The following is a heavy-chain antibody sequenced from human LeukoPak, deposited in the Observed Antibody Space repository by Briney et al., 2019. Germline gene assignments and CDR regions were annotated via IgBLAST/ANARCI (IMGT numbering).Heavy chain of an antibody. V-gene: IGHV3-23*01. Sequence: GGSLGLSCAASGFTFSSFAMSWVRQAPGKGLEWVSTITDSGDTTYSADSVKGRFTISRDNSKNTLYLQMNSLRAEDTAVYHCAKDDIQLCADCRPPPFDPWGQGTLVTVSS. CDR3: AKDDIQLCADCRPPPFDP. CDR1: GFTFSSFA. CDR2: ITDSGDTT. J-gene: IGHJ5*02. D-gene: IGHD5-18*01.